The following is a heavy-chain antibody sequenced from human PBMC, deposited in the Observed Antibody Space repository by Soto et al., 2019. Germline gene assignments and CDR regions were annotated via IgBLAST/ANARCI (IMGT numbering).Heavy chain of an antibody. CDR3: TRKVRDYNFDY. CDR1: GYTFSDYY. CDR2: INPDTGGT. V-gene: IGHV1-2*02. D-gene: IGHD4-17*01. Sequence: QVQLAQSGAEVKKPGASVKVSCQASGYTFSDYYMHWVRQAPGQGLEWMGWINPDTGGTKYTHKYQGRVTMTRDTSISTAYMELSGLRSDDTAVYYCTRKVRDYNFDYWGQGTLVTVSS. J-gene: IGHJ4*02.